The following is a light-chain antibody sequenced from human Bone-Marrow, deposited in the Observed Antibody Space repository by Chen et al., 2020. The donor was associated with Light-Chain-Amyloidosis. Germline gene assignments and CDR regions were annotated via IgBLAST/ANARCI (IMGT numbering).Light chain of an antibody. J-gene: IGLJ1*01. V-gene: IGLV2-14*01. CDR2: EVT. CDR3: SSYTITNTLV. Sequence: QSALTQPASVSGSPGQSITISCTGTSSDGGGDNHVSWYQQHQYKAPKLMIYEVTNRTSWVPDRVSGSKTDHTASLTSSGLQTEDDADYFCSSYTITNTLVFGSGTRVTVL. CDR1: SSDGGGDNH.